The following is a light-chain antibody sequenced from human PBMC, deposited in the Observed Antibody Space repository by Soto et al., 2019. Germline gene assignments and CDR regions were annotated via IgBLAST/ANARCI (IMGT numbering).Light chain of an antibody. V-gene: IGKV1-5*03. CDR3: QQYITDSRT. CDR1: QNIRNW. Sequence: GDSVTIPCRASQNIRNWLAWYQQKPGKAPNLMIYKASSLKSGVPSRFSGSGSGTEFTLAISSLQPDDFATYYCQQYITDSRTLGQGTKVDIK. CDR2: KAS. J-gene: IGKJ1*01.